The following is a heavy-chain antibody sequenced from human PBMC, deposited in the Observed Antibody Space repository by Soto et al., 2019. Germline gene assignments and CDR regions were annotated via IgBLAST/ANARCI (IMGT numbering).Heavy chain of an antibody. CDR2: ISYDGSNK. CDR3: ARRYSSSLDV. CDR1: GFTFSSYA. V-gene: IGHV3-30-3*01. Sequence: GGSLRLSCAASGFTFSSYAMHWVRQAPGKGLEWVAVISYDGSNKYYADSVKGRFTISRDNSKNTLYLQMNSLRAEDTAVYYCARRYSSSLDVWGQGTTVTVSS. J-gene: IGHJ6*02. D-gene: IGHD6-13*01.